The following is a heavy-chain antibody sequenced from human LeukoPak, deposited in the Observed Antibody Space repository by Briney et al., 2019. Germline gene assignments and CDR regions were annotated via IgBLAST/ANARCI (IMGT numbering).Heavy chain of an antibody. CDR2: ISTGGSTI. J-gene: IGHJ4*02. CDR3: ARSPYGAYEVFDS. D-gene: IGHD5-12*01. Sequence: GGSLRLSCAASGFTFTTYQMNWVRQAPGKGLEWVSYISTGGSTIYYADSVKGRFTISRDNAKNSLYLQMNSLRAEDTAVYYCARSPYGAYEVFDSWGQGTLVTVPS. V-gene: IGHV3-48*03. CDR1: GFTFTTYQ.